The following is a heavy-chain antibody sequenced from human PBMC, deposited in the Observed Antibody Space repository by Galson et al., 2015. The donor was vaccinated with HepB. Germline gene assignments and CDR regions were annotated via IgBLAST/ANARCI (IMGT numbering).Heavy chain of an antibody. Sequence: CAISGDSVSSKSAAWNWTRQSPSRGLEWLGRTYYRSKWNNDCAVSVQSRITINPDTSKNQFSLQLNSVTPEDTAVYYCARVRGSFTATDAFDIWGQGTMVTVSS. J-gene: IGHJ3*02. CDR2: TYYRSKWNN. CDR3: ARVRGSFTATDAFDI. V-gene: IGHV6-1*01. D-gene: IGHD1-26*01. CDR1: GDSVSSKSAA.